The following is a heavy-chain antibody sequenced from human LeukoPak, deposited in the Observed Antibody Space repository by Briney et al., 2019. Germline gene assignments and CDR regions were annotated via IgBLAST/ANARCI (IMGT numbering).Heavy chain of an antibody. CDR1: GFTFSTYN. CDR2: ISSSTNYM. J-gene: IGHJ4*02. Sequence: GGSLRLSCAASGFTFSTYNMNWVRQAPGKGLEWVSSISSSTNYMYYADSVKGRFTISRDNAKNSLYLQMNSLRAEDAATYYCERGLVVAGFDYWGQGTLVTVSS. CDR3: ERGLVVAGFDY. V-gene: IGHV3-21*01. D-gene: IGHD6-19*01.